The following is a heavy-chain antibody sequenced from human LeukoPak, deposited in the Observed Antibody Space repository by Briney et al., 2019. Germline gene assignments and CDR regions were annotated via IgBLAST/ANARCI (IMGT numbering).Heavy chain of an antibody. CDR3: ARDARYSSGWYSGMDV. D-gene: IGHD6-19*01. Sequence: GGSLRLSCAASGFTFSSYEMNWDRQAPGKGLEWVSYISSSGSTIYYADSVKGRFTISRDNAKNSLYLQMNSLRAEDTAVYYCARDARYSSGWYSGMDVWGQGTTVTVSS. CDR2: ISSSGSTI. V-gene: IGHV3-48*03. CDR1: GFTFSSYE. J-gene: IGHJ6*02.